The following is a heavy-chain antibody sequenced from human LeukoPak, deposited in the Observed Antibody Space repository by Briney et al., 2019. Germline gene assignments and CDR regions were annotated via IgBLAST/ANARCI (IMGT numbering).Heavy chain of an antibody. CDR3: AKARVLRYFDWSFDY. CDR2: ISYDGSNE. D-gene: IGHD3-9*01. V-gene: IGHV3-30*18. CDR1: GFTFSSYG. Sequence: GGSLRLSCAASGFTFSSYGMHWVRQAPGEGLEWVAVISYDGSNEYYADSVKGRVTISRDNSKNTLYLQMNSLRAEDTAVYYCAKARVLRYFDWSFDYWAQGPLVTVSS. J-gene: IGHJ4*02.